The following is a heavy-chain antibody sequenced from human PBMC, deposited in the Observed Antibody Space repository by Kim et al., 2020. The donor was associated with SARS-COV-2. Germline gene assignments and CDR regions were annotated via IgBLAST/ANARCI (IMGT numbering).Heavy chain of an antibody. V-gene: IGHV1-69*13. CDR2: IIPIFGTA. CDR1: GGTFSSYA. Sequence: SVKVSCKASGGTFSSYAISWVRQAPGQGLEWMGGIIPIFGTANYAQKFQGRVTITADESTSTAYMELSSLRSEDTAVYYCARVNGGNSPQYYYYYYGKDVWGQGTTVTVSS. J-gene: IGHJ6*02. D-gene: IGHD2-21*02. CDR3: ARVNGGNSPQYYYYYYGKDV.